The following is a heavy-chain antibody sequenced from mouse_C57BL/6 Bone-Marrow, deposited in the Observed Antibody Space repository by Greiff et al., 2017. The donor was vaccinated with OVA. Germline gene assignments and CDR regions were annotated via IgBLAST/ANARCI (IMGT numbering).Heavy chain of an antibody. V-gene: IGHV1-55*01. CDR3: ARYYYGSSYYFDY. Sequence: QVQLKQPGAELVKPGASVKMSCKASGYTFTSYWITWVKQRPGQGLEWIGDIYPGSGSTNYNEKFKSKATLTVDTSSSTAYMQLSSLTSEDSAVYYRARYYYGSSYYFDYWGQGTTLTVSS. CDR2: IYPGSGST. D-gene: IGHD1-1*01. J-gene: IGHJ2*01. CDR1: GYTFTSYW.